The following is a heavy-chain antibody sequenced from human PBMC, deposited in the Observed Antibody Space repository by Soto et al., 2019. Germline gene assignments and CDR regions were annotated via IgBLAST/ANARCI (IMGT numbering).Heavy chain of an antibody. Sequence: QVQLVQSGAEVKKPGASVKVSCKASGYTFTSYDINWVRQDTGQGLEWMGWMNPNSGNTGYAQKCRGRVTMTRYTSTSTAYMELSSLRSEGTAVYYCARETTGPTSRDGWGQGSTVNVSS. D-gene: IGHD1-1*01. J-gene: IGHJ6*02. V-gene: IGHV1-8*01. CDR2: MNPNSGNT. CDR3: ARETTGPTSRDG. CDR1: GYTFTSYD.